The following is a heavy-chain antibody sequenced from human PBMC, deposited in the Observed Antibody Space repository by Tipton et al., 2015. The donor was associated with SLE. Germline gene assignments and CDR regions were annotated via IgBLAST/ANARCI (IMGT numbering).Heavy chain of an antibody. V-gene: IGHV4-34*01. Sequence: TLSLTCAVYGGSFSGYYWSWIRQPPGKGLEWIGIIHHTGSTDYNSFLKRRVSISVDTSKNQFSLNLSSVTAADTAVYYCARALGDYGYYYGMDVWGQGTTVTVSS. CDR1: GGSFSGYY. CDR2: IHHTGST. D-gene: IGHD4-17*01. CDR3: ARALGDYGYYYGMDV. J-gene: IGHJ6*02.